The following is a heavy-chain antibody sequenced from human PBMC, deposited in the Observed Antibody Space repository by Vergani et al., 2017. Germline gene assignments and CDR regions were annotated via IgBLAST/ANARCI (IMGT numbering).Heavy chain of an antibody. Sequence: QVQLVQSGAEVKKPGASVKVSCKASGYTFTGYYMHWVRQAPGQGLEWMGWINPNSGGTNYAQKFQGRVTMTRDTSISTAYMELSRLRSDDTAVYYCARDNGPIAVAGTGAFDIWGQGTMVTVSS. CDR2: INPNSGGT. CDR3: ARDNGPIAVAGTGAFDI. V-gene: IGHV1-2*02. J-gene: IGHJ3*02. CDR1: GYTFTGYY. D-gene: IGHD6-19*01.